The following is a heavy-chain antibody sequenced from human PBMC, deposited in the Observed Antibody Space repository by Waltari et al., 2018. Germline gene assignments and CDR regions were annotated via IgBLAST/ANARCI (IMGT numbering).Heavy chain of an antibody. CDR1: GXTFSSYW. Sequence: EVQLVESGGGLVQPGGSLRLSCAASGXTFSSYWMSWVRQAPGKGLEWVANIKQDGSEKYYVDSVKGRFTISRDNAKNSLYLQMNSLRAEDTAVYYCAREGPAAIPNWFDPWGQGTLVTVSS. CDR2: IKQDGSEK. V-gene: IGHV3-7*01. D-gene: IGHD2-2*02. CDR3: AREGPAAIPNWFDP. J-gene: IGHJ5*02.